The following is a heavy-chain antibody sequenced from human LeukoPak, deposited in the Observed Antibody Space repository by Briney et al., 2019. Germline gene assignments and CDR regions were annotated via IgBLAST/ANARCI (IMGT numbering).Heavy chain of an antibody. CDR3: ARVRDYYDSSGYKSFVDY. Sequence: GGSLRLSCAASGFTFSSYEMNWVRQAPGKGLEWVSYISSSGSTIYYADSVKGRFTISRDNAKNSLYLQMNSLRAEDTAVYYCARVRDYYDSSGYKSFVDYWGQGTLVTVSS. CDR2: ISSSGSTI. CDR1: GFTFSSYE. V-gene: IGHV3-48*03. J-gene: IGHJ4*02. D-gene: IGHD3-22*01.